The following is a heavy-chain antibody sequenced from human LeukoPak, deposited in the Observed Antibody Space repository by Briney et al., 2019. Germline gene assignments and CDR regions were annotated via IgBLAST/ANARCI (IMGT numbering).Heavy chain of an antibody. CDR3: ARVSSQYYYDSSGYPAVRLRAFDF. CDR2: IYSGGTT. J-gene: IGHJ3*01. Sequence: GGSLRLSCAASGFTVSSDYMSWVRQAPGEGLEWVSVIYSGGTTYYSDSVKGRFTISRDNSKNMLFLQMNSLRAEDTAVYYCARVSSQYYYDSSGYPAVRLRAFDFWGQGTMVTVSS. V-gene: IGHV3-66*01. CDR1: GFTVSSDY. D-gene: IGHD3-22*01.